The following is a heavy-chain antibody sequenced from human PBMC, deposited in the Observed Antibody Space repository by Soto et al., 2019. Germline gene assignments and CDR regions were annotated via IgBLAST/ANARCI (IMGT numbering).Heavy chain of an antibody. D-gene: IGHD6-6*01. Sequence: PVGSLRLSCAASGFTFSSYGMHWVRQAPGKGLEWVAVISYDGSNKYYADSVKGRFTISRDNSKNTLYLQMNSLRAEDTAVYYCAKDSIAAFDYWGQGTLVTVSS. J-gene: IGHJ4*02. CDR2: ISYDGSNK. CDR1: GFTFSSYG. CDR3: AKDSIAAFDY. V-gene: IGHV3-30*18.